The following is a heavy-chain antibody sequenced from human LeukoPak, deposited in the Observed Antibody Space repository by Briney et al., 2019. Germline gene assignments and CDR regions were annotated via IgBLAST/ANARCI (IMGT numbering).Heavy chain of an antibody. Sequence: PSQTLSLNCAISGDTVSSNSAAWDWIRQSPSRGLEWLGRTHYRSKWYNDYAVSVKRRITNNPDTSKNQFSLQLNAVTPEDTAVYYCVRELYFGSGTYYPAFDSWGQGTLVTVSS. CDR3: VRELYFGSGTYYPAFDS. CDR2: THYRSKWYN. J-gene: IGHJ4*02. D-gene: IGHD3-10*01. CDR1: GDTVSSNSAA. V-gene: IGHV6-1*01.